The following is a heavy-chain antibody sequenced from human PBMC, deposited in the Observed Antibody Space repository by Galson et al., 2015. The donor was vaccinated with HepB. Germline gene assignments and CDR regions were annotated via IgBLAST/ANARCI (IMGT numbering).Heavy chain of an antibody. Sequence: SVTVSCKASGGTFSSYAISWVRQAPGQGLEWMGGIIPIFGTANYAQKFQGRVTITADESTSTAYMELSSLRSEDTAVYYCALRRGRSLTAGRFDPWGQGTLVTVSS. J-gene: IGHJ5*02. V-gene: IGHV1-69*13. CDR1: GGTFSSYA. CDR2: IIPIFGTA. CDR3: ALRRGRSLTAGRFDP. D-gene: IGHD4-17*01.